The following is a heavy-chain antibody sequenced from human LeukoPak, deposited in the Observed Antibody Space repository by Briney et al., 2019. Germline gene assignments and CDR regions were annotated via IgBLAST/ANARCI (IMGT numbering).Heavy chain of an antibody. D-gene: IGHD3-10*01. CDR3: ASLFRDDVFDI. V-gene: IGHV5-51*01. CDR2: IYPGDSET. J-gene: IGHJ3*02. CDR1: GYSFNSYW. Sequence: WEFLKISCKGSGYSFNSYWIGWVRQMPGKGLEWMGTIYPGDSETRYSPSFQGQVTMSADKSISTAYLQWSSLKASDTAMYYCASLFRDDVFDIWGQGTMVTVSS.